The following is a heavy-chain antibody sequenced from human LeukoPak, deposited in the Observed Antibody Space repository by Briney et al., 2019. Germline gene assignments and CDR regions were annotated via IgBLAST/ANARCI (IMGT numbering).Heavy chain of an antibody. CDR2: IYYTGIT. CDR1: GGSISSGGYY. J-gene: IGHJ4*02. Sequence: SQTLSLTCTVSGGSISSGGYYWSWVRQHPGKGLEWIGYIYYTGITSYNPSLKSRVTISVDTSKNQFSLKLSSVTAADTAVYYCASLYDSSGYYYFDYWGQGTLVTVSS. CDR3: ASLYDSSGYYYFDY. V-gene: IGHV4-31*03. D-gene: IGHD3-22*01.